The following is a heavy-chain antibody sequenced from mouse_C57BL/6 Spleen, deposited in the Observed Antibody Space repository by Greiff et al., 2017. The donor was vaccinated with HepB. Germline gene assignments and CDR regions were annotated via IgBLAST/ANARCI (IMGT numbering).Heavy chain of an antibody. D-gene: IGHD1-1*01. CDR3: ARDLPYYYGSSYWYFDV. CDR2: INYDGSST. Sequence: EVQLVESEGGLVQPGSSMKLSCTASGFTFSDYYMAWVRQVPEKGLEWVANINYDGSSTYYLDSLKSRFIISRDNAKNILYLQMSSLKSEDTATYYCARDLPYYYGSSYWYFDVWGTGTTVTVSS. CDR1: GFTFSDYY. V-gene: IGHV5-16*01. J-gene: IGHJ1*03.